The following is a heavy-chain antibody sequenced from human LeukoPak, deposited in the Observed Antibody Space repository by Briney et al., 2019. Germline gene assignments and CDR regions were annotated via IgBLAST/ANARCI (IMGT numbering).Heavy chain of an antibody. J-gene: IGHJ6*02. D-gene: IGHD5-12*01. CDR1: GGTFSSYA. V-gene: IGHV1-69*04. CDR2: IITILGIA. Sequence: ASVKVSCKASGGTFSSYAISWVRQAPGQGLEWMGRIITILGIANYAQKFQGRVTITADKSTSTAHMEPSSLSSEHTAVYYSAATPMATITNYYYGMAVWGQATTVTVS. CDR3: AATPMATITNYYYGMAV.